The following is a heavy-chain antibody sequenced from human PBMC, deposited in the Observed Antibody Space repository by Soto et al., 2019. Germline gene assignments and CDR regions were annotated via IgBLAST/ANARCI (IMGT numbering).Heavy chain of an antibody. CDR3: AREVRVLKAAIHYYYYYGMDV. CDR2: INPSGGST. Sequence: ASVKLSSRASGYTLTSDYMHWLRHAPRQGLEWMGIINPSGGSTSYAQKFQGRVTMTRDTSTSTVYMELRSLRSEDKAVYYCAREVRVLKAAIHYYYYYGMDVWGQGTTVTVSS. D-gene: IGHD2-2*01. V-gene: IGHV1-46*01. CDR1: GYTLTSDY. J-gene: IGHJ6*02.